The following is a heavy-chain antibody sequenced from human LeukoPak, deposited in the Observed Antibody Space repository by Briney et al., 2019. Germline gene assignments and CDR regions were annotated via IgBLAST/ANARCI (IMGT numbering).Heavy chain of an antibody. CDR1: GGSISSYY. V-gene: IGHV4-34*01. J-gene: IGHJ4*02. CDR3: ARDVLNCSGGSCYSGSLDY. CDR2: INHSGST. Sequence: PSETLSLTCTVSGGSISSYYWSWIRQPAGKGLEWIGEINHSGSTNYNPSLKSRVTISVDTSKNQFSLKLSSVTAADTAVYYCARDVLNCSGGSCYSGSLDYWGQGTLVTVSS. D-gene: IGHD2-15*01.